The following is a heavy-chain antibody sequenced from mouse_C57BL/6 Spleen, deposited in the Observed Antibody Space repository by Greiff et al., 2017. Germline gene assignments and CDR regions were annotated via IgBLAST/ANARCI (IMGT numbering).Heavy chain of an antibody. CDR2: IDPETGGT. V-gene: IGHV1-15*01. CDR1: GYTFTDYE. J-gene: IGHJ2*01. D-gene: IGHD1-1*01. CDR3: TNPPFITTVVADY. Sequence: LVESGAELVRPGASVTLSCKASGYTFTDYEMHWVKQTPVHGLEWIGAIDPETGGTAYNQKFKGKAILTADKSSSTAYMELRSLTSEDSAVYYCTNPPFITTVVADYWGQGTTLTVSS.